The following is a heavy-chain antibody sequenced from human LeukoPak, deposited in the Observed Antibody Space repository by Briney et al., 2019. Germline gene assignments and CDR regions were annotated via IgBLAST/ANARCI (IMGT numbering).Heavy chain of an antibody. V-gene: IGHV4-61*02. CDR2: IYTSGST. CDR3: AEGSGSFDY. Sequence: SQTLSLXCTVSGGSISSGSYYWSWIRQPAVKGLEWIGRIYTSGSTNYNPSLKSRVTISVDTSKNQFSLKLSSVTAADTAVYYCAEGSGSFDYWGQGTLVTVSS. D-gene: IGHD5-12*01. CDR1: GGSISSGSYY. J-gene: IGHJ4*02.